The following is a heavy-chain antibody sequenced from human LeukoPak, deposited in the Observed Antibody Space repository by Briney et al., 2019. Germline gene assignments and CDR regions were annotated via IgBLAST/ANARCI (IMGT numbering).Heavy chain of an antibody. D-gene: IGHD3-16*01. CDR3: ARGQGGYYYYYGMDV. Sequence: PSETLSLTCAVYGGSFSGYYWSWIRQPPGKGLEWIGEINHSGSTNYNPSLKSRVTIPVDTSKNQFSLKLSSVTAADTAVYYCARGQGGYYYYYGMDVWGQGTTVTVSS. CDR2: INHSGST. CDR1: GGSFSGYY. V-gene: IGHV4-34*01. J-gene: IGHJ6*02.